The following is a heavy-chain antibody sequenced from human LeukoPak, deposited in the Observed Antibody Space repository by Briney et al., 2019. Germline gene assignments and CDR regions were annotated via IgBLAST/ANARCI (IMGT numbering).Heavy chain of an antibody. Sequence: ASVKVSCKASGHTFTGYYMHWVRQAPGQGLEWMGWINPNSGGTNYAQKFQGWVTMTRDTSISTAYMELSRLRSDDTAVYYCARSRAAPSSGWRDFDYWGQGTLVTVSS. V-gene: IGHV1-2*04. D-gene: IGHD6-19*01. CDR2: INPNSGGT. CDR1: GHTFTGYY. CDR3: ARSRAAPSSGWRDFDY. J-gene: IGHJ4*02.